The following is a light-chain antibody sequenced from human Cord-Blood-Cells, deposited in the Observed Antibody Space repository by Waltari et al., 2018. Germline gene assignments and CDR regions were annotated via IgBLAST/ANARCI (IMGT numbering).Light chain of an antibody. CDR1: SSDVGSYNL. J-gene: IGLJ2*01. Sequence: QSALTQPASVSGSPGQSITISCTGTSSDVGSYNLVSWYQQPRGKAPKLMIYEGSKRPSGVSNRCSGSMSGNTASLTISGLQAEDEADYYCCSYAGSNVVFGGGTKLTVL. CDR3: CSYAGSNVV. V-gene: IGLV2-23*01. CDR2: EGS.